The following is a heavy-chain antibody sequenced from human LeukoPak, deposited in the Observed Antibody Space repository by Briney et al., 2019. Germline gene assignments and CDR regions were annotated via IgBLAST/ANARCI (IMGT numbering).Heavy chain of an antibody. CDR2: INHSGST. CDR3: ARVGYYYDSSGYADY. Sequence: SETLSLTCAVYGGSFSGYYWSWIRQPPGKGLGWIGEINHSGSTNYNPSLKSRVTISVDTSKNQFSLKLSSATAADTAVYYCARVGYYYDSSGYADYWGQGTLVTVSS. J-gene: IGHJ4*02. CDR1: GGSFSGYY. D-gene: IGHD3-22*01. V-gene: IGHV4-34*01.